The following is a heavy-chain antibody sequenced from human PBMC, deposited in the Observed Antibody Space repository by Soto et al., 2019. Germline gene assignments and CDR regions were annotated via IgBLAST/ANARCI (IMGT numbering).Heavy chain of an antibody. D-gene: IGHD2-8*01. CDR2: INPNSGGT. Sequence: ASVKVSCKASGYTFTGYYMHWVRQAPGQGLEWMGWINPNSGGTNYAQKFQGRVTMTRDTSISTAYMELSRLRSDDTAVYYCARDAVDCTNGVCYTAYYYGMDAWGQGTTVTVSS. J-gene: IGHJ6*02. CDR3: ARDAVDCTNGVCYTAYYYGMDA. V-gene: IGHV1-2*02. CDR1: GYTFTGYY.